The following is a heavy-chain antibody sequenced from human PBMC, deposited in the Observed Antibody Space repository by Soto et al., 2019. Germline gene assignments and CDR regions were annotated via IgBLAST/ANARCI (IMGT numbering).Heavy chain of an antibody. CDR1: GFTFSSYS. CDR3: ARANYYGSPGDFDY. J-gene: IGHJ4*02. V-gene: IGHV3-48*01. CDR2: ISSSSSTI. Sequence: EVQLVESGGGWVQPGGSLRLSCAASGFTFSSYSMNWVRQAPGKGLEWVSYISSSSSTIYYADSVKGRFTISRDNAKNSLYLHMNSLRAEDTAVYYCARANYYGSPGDFDYWGQGTLVTVSS. D-gene: IGHD3-10*01.